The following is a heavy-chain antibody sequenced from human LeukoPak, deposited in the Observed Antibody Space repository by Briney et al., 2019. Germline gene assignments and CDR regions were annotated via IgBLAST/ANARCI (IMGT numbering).Heavy chain of an antibody. J-gene: IGHJ4*02. CDR1: GGSISSSSYY. Sequence: SETLSLTCTVSGGSISSSSYYWGWIRQPPGKGLEWIGSIYYSGSTFYNPSLKSRVTLSVDTSKNQFSLKLSSVTAADTAVYYCARRYSGRYYNDWGQGTLVTVSS. CDR2: IYYSGST. CDR3: ARRYSGRYYND. D-gene: IGHD1-26*01. V-gene: IGHV4-39*01.